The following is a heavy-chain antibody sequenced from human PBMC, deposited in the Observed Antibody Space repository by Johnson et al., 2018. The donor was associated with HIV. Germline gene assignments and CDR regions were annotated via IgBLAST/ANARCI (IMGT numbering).Heavy chain of an antibody. D-gene: IGHD6-19*01. J-gene: IGHJ3*02. CDR1: GFTFSSYA. V-gene: IGHV3-30-3*01. Sequence: QVQLVESGGGVLRPGGSLRLSCAASGFTFSSYAMHWVRQAPGKGLEWVAVISYDGSNKYYADSVKGRFTISRDNSKNTLYLQMNSLRAEDTAVYYCSRDRIEVAQGAFDIWGKGTMVTVS. CDR2: ISYDGSNK. CDR3: SRDRIEVAQGAFDI.